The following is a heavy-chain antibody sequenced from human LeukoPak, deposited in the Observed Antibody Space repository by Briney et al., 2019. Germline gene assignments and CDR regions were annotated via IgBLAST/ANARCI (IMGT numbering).Heavy chain of an antibody. CDR2: IYYSGST. CDR1: GYSISSGYY. Sequence: PSETLSLTCTVSGYSISSGYYWSWIRQPPGKGLECIGYIYYSGSTHYNPSLKSRVTISVDTSKNQFSLKLSSVTAADTAVYYCARGYYYDSSGYGPWGQGTLVTVSS. CDR3: ARGYYYDSSGYGP. D-gene: IGHD3-22*01. V-gene: IGHV4-61*01. J-gene: IGHJ5*02.